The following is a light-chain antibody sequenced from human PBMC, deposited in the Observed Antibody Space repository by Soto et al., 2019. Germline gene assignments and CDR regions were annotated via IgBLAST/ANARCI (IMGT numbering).Light chain of an antibody. CDR2: DVN. Sequence: QSALTQPASVSGSPGQSITISCTGTSSDVGRYNYVSWFQQHPGKAPKLIIYDVNNRPSGVSNRFSGSKSGSTASLTISGLQAEDEADYYCNSYSSSSTLVVFGGGTKLTVL. CDR1: SSDVGRYNY. J-gene: IGLJ2*01. V-gene: IGLV2-14*03. CDR3: NSYSSSSTLVV.